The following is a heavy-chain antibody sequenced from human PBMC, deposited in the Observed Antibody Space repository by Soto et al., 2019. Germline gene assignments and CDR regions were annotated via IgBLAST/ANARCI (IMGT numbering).Heavy chain of an antibody. D-gene: IGHD2-2*01. CDR1: GGSISSSNW. CDR3: ARDRFCSSTSCYAAHSFYFDY. CDR2: IYHSGST. V-gene: IGHV4-4*02. Sequence: SETLSLTCAVSGGSISSSNWWSWVRQPPGKGLEWIGEIYHSGSTNYNPSLKSRVTISVDKSKNQFSLKLSSVTAADTAVYYCARDRFCSSTSCYAAHSFYFDYWGQGTLVT. J-gene: IGHJ4*02.